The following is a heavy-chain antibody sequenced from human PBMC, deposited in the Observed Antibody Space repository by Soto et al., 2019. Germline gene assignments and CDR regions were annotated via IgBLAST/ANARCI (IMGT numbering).Heavy chain of an antibody. Sequence: GESLKISCKGSGYSFTGYWISWVRQMPGKGLEWMGRIDPSDSYTNYSPSFQGRVTISADESISTAYLQWSSLGASDTGMYYCARHGDYRGDYWGQGTLVTVSS. V-gene: IGHV5-10-1*01. CDR1: GYSFTGYW. CDR3: ARHGDYRGDY. J-gene: IGHJ4*02. D-gene: IGHD3-10*01. CDR2: IDPSDSYT.